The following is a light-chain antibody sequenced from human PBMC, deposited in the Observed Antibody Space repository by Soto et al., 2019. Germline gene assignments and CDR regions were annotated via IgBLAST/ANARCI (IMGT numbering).Light chain of an antibody. CDR2: DVS. V-gene: IGLV2-14*01. CDR3: SSYTSSSTLS. Sequence: QSALTQPASVSGSPGQSITISCTGTSSDVGGYNYVSWYQQHPGKAPKLMIYDVSNRPSGVSNRFSGSKSGNKASLTISGLQAEDEADYYCSSYTSSSTLSLGGGTKLTVL. CDR1: SSDVGGYNY. J-gene: IGLJ2*01.